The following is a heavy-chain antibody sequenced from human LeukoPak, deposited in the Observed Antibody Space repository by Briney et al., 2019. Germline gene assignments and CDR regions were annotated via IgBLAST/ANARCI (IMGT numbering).Heavy chain of an antibody. CDR2: IYYSGST. V-gene: IGHV4-59*01. D-gene: IGHD2-15*01. CDR1: GGSISSYY. CDR3: ASHHLVAARPYFDY. J-gene: IGHJ4*02. Sequence: KPSETLSLTCTVSGGSISSYYWSWIRQPPGKGLEWIGYIYYSGSTNYNPSLKSRVTISVDTSKNQFSLKLSSVTAADTAMYYCASHHLVAARPYFDYWGQGTLVTVSS.